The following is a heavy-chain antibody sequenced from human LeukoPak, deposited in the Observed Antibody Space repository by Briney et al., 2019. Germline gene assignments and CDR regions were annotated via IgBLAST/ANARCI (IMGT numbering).Heavy chain of an antibody. CDR1: RFTFSSYE. V-gene: IGHV3-48*03. D-gene: IGHD2-2*01. CDR2: TSSNGVST. Sequence: GGSLRLSCAASRFTFSSYEMNWVRQAPGKGLEWVSYTSSNGVSTFYADSLKGRFTISRDNAKNLLYLQMNSLRVDDTATYYCARGASRSYWYFDLWGRGTLVTVSS. CDR3: ARGASRSYWYFDL. J-gene: IGHJ2*01.